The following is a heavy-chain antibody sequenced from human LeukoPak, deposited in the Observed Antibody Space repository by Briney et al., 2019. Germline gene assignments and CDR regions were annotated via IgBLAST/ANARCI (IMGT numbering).Heavy chain of an antibody. CDR2: IYHSGST. Sequence: SGTLSLTCAVSGGSISSSNWWSWVRQPPGKGLEWIGEIYHSGSTNYNPSLKSRVTISVDKSKNQFSLKLSSVTAADTAVYYCARAMVRGLNALGYWGQETLVTVSS. CDR3: ARAMVRGLNALGY. J-gene: IGHJ4*02. CDR1: GGSISSSNW. D-gene: IGHD3-10*01. V-gene: IGHV4-4*02.